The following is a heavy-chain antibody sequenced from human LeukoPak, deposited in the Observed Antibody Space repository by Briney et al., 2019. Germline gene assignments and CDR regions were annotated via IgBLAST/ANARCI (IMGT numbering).Heavy chain of an antibody. J-gene: IGHJ4*02. CDR3: ARTITMIVVDGGYYFDY. CDR1: GGSFSGYY. CDR2: INHSGST. V-gene: IGHV4-34*01. Sequence: RSSETLSLTCAVYGGSFSGYYWSWIRQPPGKGLEWIGEINHSGSTNYNPSLKSRVTISVDTSKNQFSLKLSSVTAADTAVYYCARTITMIVVDGGYYFDYWGQGTLVTVSS. D-gene: IGHD3-22*01.